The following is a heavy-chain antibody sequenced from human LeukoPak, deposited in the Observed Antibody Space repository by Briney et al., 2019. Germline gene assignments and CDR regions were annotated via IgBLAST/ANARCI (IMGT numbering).Heavy chain of an antibody. J-gene: IGHJ4*02. V-gene: IGHV4-39*01. CDR1: GGSISTPGYY. D-gene: IGHD2-21*02. CDR2: LYHSGST. Sequence: SETLSLTCTVSGGSISTPGYYWGWIRQPPGKGLQWIGSLYHSGSTYYKPSLKSRATISVDKSKNQCSLKLRSVTAADTAVYYCARHALATVTDPSFDYWGQGTLVTVSS. CDR3: ARHALATVTDPSFDY.